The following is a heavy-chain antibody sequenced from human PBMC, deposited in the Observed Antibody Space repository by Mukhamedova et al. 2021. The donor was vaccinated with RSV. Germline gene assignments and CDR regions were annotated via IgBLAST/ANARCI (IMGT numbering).Heavy chain of an antibody. Sequence: GQGLEWMGWMNPNSGNTGYAQKFQGRVTMTRNTSISTAYMELSSLRSEDTAVYYCARIGVAVAGGELGYWGQGTLVTVSS. CDR3: ARIGVAVAGGELGY. D-gene: IGHD6-19*01. J-gene: IGHJ4*02. V-gene: IGHV1-8*01. CDR2: MNPNSGNT.